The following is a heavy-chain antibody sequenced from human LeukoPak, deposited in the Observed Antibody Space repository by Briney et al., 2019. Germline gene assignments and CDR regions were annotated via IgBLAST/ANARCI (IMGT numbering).Heavy chain of an antibody. Sequence: PGGSLRRSCAGTGFTFSDYWRSWVRQAPGKGLEWVANIHKDGSAKYYVDSVKGRFTISRDNAKNFLYLQMNSLRADDTAVYYCAREGVVGASANHYDYWGLGSLVTVSS. CDR2: IHKDGSAK. D-gene: IGHD1-26*01. CDR3: AREGVVGASANHYDY. V-gene: IGHV3-7*01. CDR1: GFTFSDYW. J-gene: IGHJ4*02.